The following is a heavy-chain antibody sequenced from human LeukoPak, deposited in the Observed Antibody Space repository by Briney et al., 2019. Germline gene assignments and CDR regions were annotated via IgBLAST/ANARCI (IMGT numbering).Heavy chain of an antibody. J-gene: IGHJ3*02. CDR2: ISGSGGST. V-gene: IGHV3-23*01. Sequence: GGSLRLSCAASGFTFSSYAMSWVRQAPGKGLEWVSAISGSGGSTYYADSVKGRFTISRDNSKNTLYLQMNSLRAEDTAVYYCARGEDYDSSGYPRGAFDIWGQGTMVTVSS. D-gene: IGHD3-22*01. CDR3: ARGEDYDSSGYPRGAFDI. CDR1: GFTFSSYA.